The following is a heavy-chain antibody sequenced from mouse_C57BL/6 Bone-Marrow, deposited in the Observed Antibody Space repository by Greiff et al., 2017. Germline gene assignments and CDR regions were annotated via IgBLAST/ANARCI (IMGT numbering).Heavy chain of an antibody. D-gene: IGHD1-1*01. J-gene: IGHJ4*01. V-gene: IGHV1-53*01. CDR3: ARGRFITTVVADYAMDY. CDR2: INPSTGGT. CDR1: GYTFTSYW. Sequence: QVQLQQPGTELVKPGASVKLSCKASGYTFTSYWMHWVKQRPGQGLEWIGNINPSTGGTNYNEKFKSKATLTVDKSSSTAYMQISSLTSEDSAVYYCARGRFITTVVADYAMDYWGQGTSVTVSS.